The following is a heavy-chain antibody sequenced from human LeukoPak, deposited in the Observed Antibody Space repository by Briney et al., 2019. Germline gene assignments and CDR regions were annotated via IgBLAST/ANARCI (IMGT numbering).Heavy chain of an antibody. D-gene: IGHD6-6*01. V-gene: IGHV4-61*08. J-gene: IGHJ3*02. CDR1: GGSISSGGYY. Sequence: SETLSLTCTVSGGSISSGGYYWSWIRQHPGKGLEWIGYIYYSGSTNYNPSLKSRVTMSVDTSKNQFSLKLSSVTAADTAVYYCARAIAARSVSDAFDIWGQGTMVTVSS. CDR2: IYYSGST. CDR3: ARAIAARSVSDAFDI.